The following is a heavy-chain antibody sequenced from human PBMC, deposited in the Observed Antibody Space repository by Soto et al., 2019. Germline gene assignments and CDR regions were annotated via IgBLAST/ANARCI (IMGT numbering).Heavy chain of an antibody. CDR1: GGSISSGNFY. Sequence: VQLQESGPGLVRPSETLSLTCTVSGGSISSGNFYWIWIRQPPGKGLEWIGYIYFSGSTYYSPSLKSRLTISLNTSKNQFSLKLSSVTAADTAVYYCAHDSHGGNTYFDLWGQGALVTVSS. CDR3: AHDSHGGNTYFDL. D-gene: IGHD1-26*01. J-gene: IGHJ4*02. V-gene: IGHV4-30-4*01. CDR2: IYFSGST.